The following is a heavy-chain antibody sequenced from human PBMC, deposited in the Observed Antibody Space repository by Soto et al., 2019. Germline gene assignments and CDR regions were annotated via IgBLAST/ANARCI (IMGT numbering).Heavy chain of an antibody. J-gene: IGHJ4*02. CDR1: GFSFSSYA. Sequence: GGSLRLSCAASGFSFSSYAMSWVRQAPGKGLEWVSTISGSDGKTFYADSVKGRFSISRDTSKNTLYLQMNSLRADDTAVYYCARWSYLDYWGQGTRVTVYS. CDR2: ISGSDGKT. V-gene: IGHV3-23*01. D-gene: IGHD3-3*01. CDR3: ARWSYLDY.